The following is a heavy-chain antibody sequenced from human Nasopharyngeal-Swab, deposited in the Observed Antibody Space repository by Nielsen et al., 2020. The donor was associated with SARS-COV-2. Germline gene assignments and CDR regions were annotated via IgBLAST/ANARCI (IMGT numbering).Heavy chain of an antibody. CDR2: IRSKAYGGTT. CDR3: TRAEYSSSWSPWSWFDP. Sequence: QLPGKGLELVGFIRSKAYGGTTEYAASVKGRFTISRDDSKSIAYLQMNSLKTEDTAVYYCTRAEYSSSWSPWSWFDPWGQGTLVTVSS. J-gene: IGHJ5*02. D-gene: IGHD6-13*01. V-gene: IGHV3-49*02.